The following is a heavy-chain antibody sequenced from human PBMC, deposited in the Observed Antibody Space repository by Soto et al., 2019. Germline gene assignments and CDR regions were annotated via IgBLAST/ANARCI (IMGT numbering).Heavy chain of an antibody. J-gene: IGHJ6*02. V-gene: IGHV3-48*02. CDR3: ARDSSDRQYYGMDV. Sequence: GGSLRLSCTPSGFIFSDYSMNWVRQAPGKGLEWISYITTTSGTMYYADSVKGRFTISRDNAKNSLYLQMNSLRDEDTAVYYCARDSSDRQYYGMDVWGQGTTVTVSS. D-gene: IGHD2-2*01. CDR1: GFIFSDYS. CDR2: ITTTSGTM.